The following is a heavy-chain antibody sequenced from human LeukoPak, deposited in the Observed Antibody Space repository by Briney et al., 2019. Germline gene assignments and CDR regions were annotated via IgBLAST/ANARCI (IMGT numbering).Heavy chain of an antibody. Sequence: SETLSLTCAVSGGSISSPNWWSWVRQPPGKGLEWIWEIYHSGSTNYNLSLKSRVTISVDKAKNQFSLKLNSVTAADTAVYYCARSASGSYAFDIWGQGTMVTVSS. J-gene: IGHJ3*02. CDR2: IYHSGST. V-gene: IGHV4-4*02. D-gene: IGHD1-26*01. CDR1: GGSISSPNW. CDR3: ARSASGSYAFDI.